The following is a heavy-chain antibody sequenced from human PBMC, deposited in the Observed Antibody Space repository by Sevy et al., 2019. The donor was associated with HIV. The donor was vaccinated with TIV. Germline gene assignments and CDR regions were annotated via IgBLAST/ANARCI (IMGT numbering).Heavy chain of an antibody. V-gene: IGHV5-51*01. J-gene: IGHJ5*02. D-gene: IGHD2-8*02. CDR2: VWPGDSDT. CDR1: GYIFTNYW. CDR3: TRHPPYYTGGHWFDL. Sequence: GESLKISCKGSGYIFTNYWIGWVRQIPGKGLEWMGHVWPGDSDTRYSPSFQGQVTISADKSIFTAYLQWSSLKASDTAIYYCTRHPPYYTGGHWFDLWGQGTLVTVSS.